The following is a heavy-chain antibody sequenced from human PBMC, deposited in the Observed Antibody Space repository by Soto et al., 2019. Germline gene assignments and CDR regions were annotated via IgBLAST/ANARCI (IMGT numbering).Heavy chain of an antibody. Sequence: SETLSLTCAVSGVSISSGGYSWSWIRQPPGKGLEWIGYIYHSGSTYYNPSLKSRVTISVDRSKNQFSLKLSSVTAADTAVYYCARGDSGYDWFDYWGQGTLVTVS. D-gene: IGHD5-12*01. CDR2: IYHSGST. V-gene: IGHV4-30-2*01. CDR1: GVSISSGGYS. J-gene: IGHJ4*02. CDR3: ARGDSGYDWFDY.